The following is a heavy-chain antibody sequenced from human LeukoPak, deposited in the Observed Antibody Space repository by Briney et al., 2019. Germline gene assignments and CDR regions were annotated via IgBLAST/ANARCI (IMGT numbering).Heavy chain of an antibody. Sequence: GGSLRLSCAASGFTFSSYWMSWVRQAPGKGLEWVANIKQDGSEKYYVDSVKGRFTISRDHAKNSLYLQMNSLRVDDTAVYYCARGFDSYNGMDVWGQGTTVTVSS. CDR1: GFTFSSYW. D-gene: IGHD3-9*01. V-gene: IGHV3-7*01. CDR3: ARGFDSYNGMDV. CDR2: IKQDGSEK. J-gene: IGHJ6*02.